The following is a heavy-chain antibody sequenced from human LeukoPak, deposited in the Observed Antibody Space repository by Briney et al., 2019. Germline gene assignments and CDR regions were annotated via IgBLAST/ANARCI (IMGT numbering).Heavy chain of an antibody. V-gene: IGHV4-59*01. J-gene: IGHJ4*02. CDR3: ARDAQYYDILTGYYHYFDY. CDR2: IYYSGST. Sequence: SETLSLTCTVSGGSISSYYWSWIRQPPGKGLEWIGYIYYSGSTNYNPSLKSRVTISVDTSKNQFSLKLSSVTAADTAVYYCARDAQYYDILTGYYHYFDYWGQGTLVTVSS. D-gene: IGHD3-9*01. CDR1: GGSISSYY.